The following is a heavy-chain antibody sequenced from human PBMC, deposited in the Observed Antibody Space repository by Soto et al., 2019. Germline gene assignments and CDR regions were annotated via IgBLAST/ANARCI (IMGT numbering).Heavy chain of an antibody. Sequence: ASVKVSCKASGYTFTSYAMHWVRQAPGQRLEWMGWINAGNGNTKYSQKFQGRVTITRDTSASTAYMELSSLRSEDTAVYYCARDSSSGWYSTGFPDYWGQGTLVIVSS. CDR3: ARDSSSGWYSTGFPDY. CDR1: GYTFTSYA. V-gene: IGHV1-3*01. J-gene: IGHJ4*02. CDR2: INAGNGNT. D-gene: IGHD6-19*01.